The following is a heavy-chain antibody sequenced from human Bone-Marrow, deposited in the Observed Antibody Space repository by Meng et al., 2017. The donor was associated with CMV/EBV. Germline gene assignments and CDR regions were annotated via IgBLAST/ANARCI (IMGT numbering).Heavy chain of an antibody. Sequence: SETLSLTCTVSGGSISSYYWSWIRQPSGKGLGWIGYIYYSGSTNYNPSLKSRVTISVDTSKNQFSLKLSSVTAADTAVYYCARGGSGWYGGWFDPWGQGTLVTVSS. J-gene: IGHJ5*02. CDR3: ARGGSGWYGGWFDP. CDR2: IYYSGST. D-gene: IGHD6-19*01. CDR1: GGSISSYY. V-gene: IGHV4-59*01.